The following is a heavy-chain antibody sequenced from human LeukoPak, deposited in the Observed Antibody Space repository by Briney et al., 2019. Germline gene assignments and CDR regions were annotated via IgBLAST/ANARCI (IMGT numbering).Heavy chain of an antibody. V-gene: IGHV3-30*02. Sequence: GGSLRLSCAASGFTFSSYGMHWVRQAPGKGLEWVAFIRYDGSNKYYADSVKGRFTISRDNSKNTLYLQMNSLRAEDTVVYYCANMGSIAVAGTDYWGQGTLVTVSS. CDR1: GFTFSSYG. D-gene: IGHD6-19*01. J-gene: IGHJ4*02. CDR2: IRYDGSNK. CDR3: ANMGSIAVAGTDY.